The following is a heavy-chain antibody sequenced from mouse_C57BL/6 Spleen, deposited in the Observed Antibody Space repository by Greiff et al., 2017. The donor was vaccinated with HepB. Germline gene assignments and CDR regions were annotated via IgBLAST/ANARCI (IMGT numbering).Heavy chain of an antibody. CDR2: IHPNSGST. D-gene: IGHD2-14*01. V-gene: IGHV1-64*01. Sequence: QVQLQQPGAELVKPGASVKLSCKASGYTFTSYWMHWVKQRPGQGLEWIGMIHPNSGSTNYNEKFKSKATLTVDKSSSTAYMQRSSLTSEDSAVYYCAKLVRDFDYWGQGTTLTVSS. J-gene: IGHJ2*01. CDR3: AKLVRDFDY. CDR1: GYTFTSYW.